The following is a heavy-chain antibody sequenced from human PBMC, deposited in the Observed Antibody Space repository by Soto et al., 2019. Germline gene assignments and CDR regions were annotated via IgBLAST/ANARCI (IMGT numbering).Heavy chain of an antibody. CDR1: GGSFSGYY. CDR2: INHSGST. CDR3: ARGYTGWPFDY. V-gene: IGHV4-34*01. D-gene: IGHD1-1*01. J-gene: IGHJ4*02. Sequence: QVQLQQWGAGLLKPSETLSLTCAVYGGSFSGYYWSWIRQPPGKGLEWIGEINHSGSTNYNPSLKSRVTISVDTSKNQFSLKLSSVTAADTAVYYCARGYTGWPFDYWGQGTLVTVSS.